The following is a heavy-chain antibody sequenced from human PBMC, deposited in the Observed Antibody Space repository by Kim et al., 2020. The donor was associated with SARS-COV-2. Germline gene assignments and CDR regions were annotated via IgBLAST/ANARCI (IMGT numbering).Heavy chain of an antibody. Sequence: SETLSLTCSVSGGSISNFFWNWIRQTPETGLEWIGYINYSGSTKYNSSLESRVALSMDTSKNQFSLNLRSVTAADTAVYFCARGGYDYWSGYYFDQWGQGTLVAVSS. CDR3: ARGGYDYWSGYYFDQ. V-gene: IGHV4-59*13. CDR2: INYSGST. D-gene: IGHD3-3*01. CDR1: GGSISNFF. J-gene: IGHJ4*02.